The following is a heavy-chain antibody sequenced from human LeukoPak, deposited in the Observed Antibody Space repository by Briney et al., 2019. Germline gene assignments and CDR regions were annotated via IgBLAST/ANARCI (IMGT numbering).Heavy chain of an antibody. D-gene: IGHD5-12*01. CDR1: GGSISSFY. CDR2: IYFSGST. J-gene: IGHJ4*02. V-gene: IGHV4-59*01. Sequence: SETLSLTCTVSGGSISSFYWSWIRHPPGKGLEWIGYIYFSGSTSYNPSLKSRVTISVDTSKNQFSLKLSSVTAADTAVYYCARSSVAPRHPDYWGQGTLVTVSS. CDR3: ARSSVAPRHPDY.